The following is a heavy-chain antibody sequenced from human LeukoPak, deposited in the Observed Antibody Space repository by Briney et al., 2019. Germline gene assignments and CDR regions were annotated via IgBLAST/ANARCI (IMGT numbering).Heavy chain of an antibody. D-gene: IGHD2/OR15-2a*01. CDR2: IIPIFGTA. CDR3: AGSIRYYFDY. Sequence: GASVKVSCKASGGTFSSYAISWVRQAPGQGLEWMGGIIPIFGTANYAQKFQGRVTITADKSTSTAYMELSSLRSEDTAVYYCAGSIRYYFDYWGQGTLVTVSS. V-gene: IGHV1-69*06. J-gene: IGHJ4*02. CDR1: GGTFSSYA.